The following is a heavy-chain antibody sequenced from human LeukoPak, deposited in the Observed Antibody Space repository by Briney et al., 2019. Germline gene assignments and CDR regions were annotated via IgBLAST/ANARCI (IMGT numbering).Heavy chain of an antibody. CDR1: GFTFSSYG. J-gene: IGHJ6*01. V-gene: IGHV3-30*18. CDR3: AKDRNGMDV. CDR2: ILYDGSNK. Sequence: GSLRLSCAASGFTFSSYGMHWVRPAPSKGLEWVAVILYDGSNKYYADSVKGRFTISRDNSKNTLYLQMNSLRAEDTAVYYCAKDRNGMDVWGKGPRSPSPQ.